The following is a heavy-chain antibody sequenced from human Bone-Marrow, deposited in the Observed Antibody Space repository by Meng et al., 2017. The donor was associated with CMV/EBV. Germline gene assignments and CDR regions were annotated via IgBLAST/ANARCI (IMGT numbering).Heavy chain of an antibody. D-gene: IGHD2-2*01. J-gene: IGHJ4*02. CDR1: GYTFTDYY. Sequence: ASVKVSCKASGYTFTDYYMHWVRQAPGQGLEWMGWINPNSGDTNYAQKFRGRVTMTRHTSISTAYMELSRLRSDDTAVYYCARDPVVPAALDDWGQGTLVTVSS. CDR3: ARDPVVPAALDD. V-gene: IGHV1-2*02. CDR2: INPNSGDT.